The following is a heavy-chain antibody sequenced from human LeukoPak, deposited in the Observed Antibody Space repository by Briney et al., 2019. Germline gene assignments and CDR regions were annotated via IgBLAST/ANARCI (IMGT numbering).Heavy chain of an antibody. J-gene: IGHJ3*01. Sequence: SETLSLTCTVSGGSIRSYYWSWIRQPPGKGLEWIGYIYYSGSTNYNPSLKSRVTISVDTSKNQFSLKLSSVTAADTAIYYCARQAREHSSYYGAPFDFWGQGTMVTVSS. V-gene: IGHV4-59*01. D-gene: IGHD3-10*01. CDR1: GGSIRSYY. CDR3: ARQAREHSSYYGAPFDF. CDR2: IYYSGST.